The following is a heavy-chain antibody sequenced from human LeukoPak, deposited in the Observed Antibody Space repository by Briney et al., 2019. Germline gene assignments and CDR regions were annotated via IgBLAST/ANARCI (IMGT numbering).Heavy chain of an antibody. CDR2: IYYTGST. Sequence: SETLSLTCTVSGGSINGYYWSWIRQSPGKGLESLGYIYYTGSTNYNPSLKSRVTMSVDTSKNQFSLKLSSVTAADTAVYYCARVAGSYYDSSGYLDWGQGTLVTVSS. V-gene: IGHV4-59*01. CDR1: GGSINGYY. D-gene: IGHD3-22*01. J-gene: IGHJ4*02. CDR3: ARVAGSYYDSSGYLD.